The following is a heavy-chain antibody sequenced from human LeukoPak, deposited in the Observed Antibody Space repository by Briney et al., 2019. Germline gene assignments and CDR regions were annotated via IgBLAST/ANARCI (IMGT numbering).Heavy chain of an antibody. CDR2: ISYDGSNK. J-gene: IGHJ4*02. CDR1: GFTFSSYA. D-gene: IGHD3-3*01. CDR3: ARVGAGYDFWSGSFDY. Sequence: GRSLRLSCAASGFTFSSYAMHWVRQAPGKELEWVAVISYDGSNKYYADSVKGRFTISRDNSKNTLYLQMNSLRAEDTAVYYCARVGAGYDFWSGSFDYWGQGTLVTVSS. V-gene: IGHV3-30*04.